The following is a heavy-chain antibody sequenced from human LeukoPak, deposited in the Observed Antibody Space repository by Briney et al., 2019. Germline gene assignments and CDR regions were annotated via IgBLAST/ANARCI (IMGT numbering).Heavy chain of an antibody. CDR2: IYYSGST. Sequence: PSETLSLTCTVSGGSISSSRYYWGWIRQPPGKGLEWIGSIYYSGSTYYNPSLKSRVTISVDTSKNQFSLKLSSVTAADTAVYYCARIRVLSLWFGEFPDAFDIWGQGTMVTVSS. D-gene: IGHD3-10*01. V-gene: IGHV4-39*07. CDR3: ARIRVLSLWFGEFPDAFDI. J-gene: IGHJ3*02. CDR1: GGSISSSRYY.